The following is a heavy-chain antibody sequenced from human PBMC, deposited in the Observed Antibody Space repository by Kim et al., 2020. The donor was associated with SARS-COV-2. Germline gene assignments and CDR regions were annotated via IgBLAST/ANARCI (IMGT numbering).Heavy chain of an antibody. D-gene: IGHD3-22*01. V-gene: IGHV1-18*01. Sequence: AQKLQGRVTMTTDTSTSTAYMELRSLRSDDTAVYYCARDWGSGDSSGPDYWGQGTLVTVSS. CDR3: ARDWGSGDSSGPDY. J-gene: IGHJ4*02.